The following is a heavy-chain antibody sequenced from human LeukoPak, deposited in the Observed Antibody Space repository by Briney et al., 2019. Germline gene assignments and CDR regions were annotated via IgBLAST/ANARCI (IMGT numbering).Heavy chain of an antibody. CDR2: ITGSGALT. CDR3: ARQEARGYLYEGLDY. Sequence: PGGSLRLSRAASGFTLSNYAMTWVRQAPGKGLEWVSSITGSGALTYYADSVKGRFTIDRDNSKNTVLLQMNSLRPDDTAIYSCARQEARGYLYEGLDYWGQGTLVTVAS. V-gene: IGHV3-23*01. J-gene: IGHJ4*02. D-gene: IGHD5-12*01. CDR1: GFTLSNYA.